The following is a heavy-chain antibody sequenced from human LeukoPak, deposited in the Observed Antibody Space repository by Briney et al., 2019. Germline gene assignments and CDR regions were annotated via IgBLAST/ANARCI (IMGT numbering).Heavy chain of an antibody. D-gene: IGHD6-19*01. Sequence: ASVKVSCKVSGYTSTDYYLHWVRQAPGQGLECMGWINPNSGATQYTEKFQGRVTMTRDTSISTAYMELSRLTSDDTAMYYCARQPEYSSGWYPLDYWGQGTLVTVSS. J-gene: IGHJ4*02. CDR1: GYTSTDYY. V-gene: IGHV1-2*02. CDR2: INPNSGAT. CDR3: ARQPEYSSGWYPLDY.